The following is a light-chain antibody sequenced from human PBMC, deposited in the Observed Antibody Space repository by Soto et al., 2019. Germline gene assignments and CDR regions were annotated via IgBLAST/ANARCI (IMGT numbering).Light chain of an antibody. V-gene: IGKV3-11*01. CDR2: DAS. CDR1: QYITIY. CDR3: QQRADWPIN. Sequence: EIVLTQSPATLSLSPGERATLSCRASQYITIYLAWYQQKPGQAPRLLIYDASNRATGIPARFSGSGSRTDFTLTISSLEPDDFAVYYCQQRADWPINFGQGTRLEIK. J-gene: IGKJ5*01.